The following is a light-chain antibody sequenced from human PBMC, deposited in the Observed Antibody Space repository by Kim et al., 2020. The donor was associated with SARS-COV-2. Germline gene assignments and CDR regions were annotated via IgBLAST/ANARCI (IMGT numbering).Light chain of an antibody. CDR3: QTWGAGSRV. V-gene: IGLV4-69*01. CDR2: LNRDGSH. J-gene: IGLJ2*01. Sequence: SVTLTGTVGGGVGRGGIAWHEQRPGKGPRYLMKLNRDGSHGRGDGIPDRFSGARAGAERYRTISSLQSEDEGDYYCQTWGAGSRVFGGGTQLTVL. CDR1: GGVGRGG.